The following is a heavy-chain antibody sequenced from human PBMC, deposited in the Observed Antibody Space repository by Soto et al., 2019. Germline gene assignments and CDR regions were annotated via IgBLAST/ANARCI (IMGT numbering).Heavy chain of an antibody. D-gene: IGHD3-3*01. CDR3: AKADGFWSGYYLDHFDY. CDR1: GFTFSSYG. J-gene: IGHJ4*02. V-gene: IGHV3-30*18. Sequence: GGSLRLSCAASGFTFSSYGMHWVRQAPGKGLEWVAVISYDGSNKYYADSVKGRFTISRDNSKNTLYLQMNSLRAEDTAVYYCAKADGFWSGYYLDHFDYWGQGTLVTVSS. CDR2: ISYDGSNK.